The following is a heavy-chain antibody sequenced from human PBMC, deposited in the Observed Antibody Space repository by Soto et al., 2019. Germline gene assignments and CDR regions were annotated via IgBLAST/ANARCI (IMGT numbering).Heavy chain of an antibody. CDR1: GGSISSYY. V-gene: IGHV4-59*08. CDR3: ARIGDSWYDAFDI. D-gene: IGHD6-13*01. J-gene: IGHJ3*02. Sequence: SETLSLTCTVSGGSISSYYWSWIRQPPGKGLEWIGYIYYSGSTNYNPSLKSRVTISVDTSKNQFSLKLSSVTAADTAVYYGARIGDSWYDAFDIWGQGTMVTVSS. CDR2: IYYSGST.